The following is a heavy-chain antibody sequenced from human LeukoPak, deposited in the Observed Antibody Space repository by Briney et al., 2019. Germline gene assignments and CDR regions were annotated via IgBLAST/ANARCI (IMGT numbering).Heavy chain of an antibody. CDR3: ARPVDTAMGRGWFDP. Sequence: SETLSLTCTVSRGSISGYSWSWIRQSPGGGLEWIGYIYYSGDTAYNPSLRSRVTISVDTSKNQFSLKLSSVTAADTAVYYCARPVDTAMGRGWFDPWGQGTLVTVSS. J-gene: IGHJ5*02. CDR2: IYYSGDT. V-gene: IGHV4-59*12. D-gene: IGHD5-18*01. CDR1: RGSISGYS.